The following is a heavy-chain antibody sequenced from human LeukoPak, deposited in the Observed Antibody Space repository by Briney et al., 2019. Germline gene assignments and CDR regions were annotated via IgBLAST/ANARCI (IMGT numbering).Heavy chain of an antibody. CDR1: GYTFTGYY. CDR2: FDPEDGET. CDR3: ATVTHSSGYYFARYYYYMDV. J-gene: IGHJ6*03. D-gene: IGHD3-22*01. Sequence: ASVKVSCKASGYTFTGYYMHWVRQAPGKGLEWMGGFDPEDGETIYAQKFQGRVTMTEDTSTDTAYMELSSLRSEDTAVYYCATVTHSSGYYFARYYYYMDVWGKGTTVTISS. V-gene: IGHV1-24*01.